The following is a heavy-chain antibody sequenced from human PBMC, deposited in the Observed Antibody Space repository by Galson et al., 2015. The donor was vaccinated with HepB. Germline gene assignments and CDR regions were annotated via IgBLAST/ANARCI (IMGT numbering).Heavy chain of an antibody. CDR3: ARSEVTMVVTDFDS. D-gene: IGHD4/OR15-4a*01. CDR1: GFSFSDHY. V-gene: IGHV3-72*01. CDR2: SRNKAKGYST. Sequence: SLRLSCAVSGFSFSDHYMDWVRQAPGKGLEWVGRSRNKAKGYSTAYAASVKGRFTVSRDDSKNSVFLQMNSLRSEDTAVYYWARSEVTMVVTDFDSWGQGTLVTVSS. J-gene: IGHJ4*02.